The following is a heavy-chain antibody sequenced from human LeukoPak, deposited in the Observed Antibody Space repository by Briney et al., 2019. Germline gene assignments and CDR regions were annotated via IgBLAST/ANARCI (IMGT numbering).Heavy chain of an antibody. CDR1: ELTFSSYS. CDR2: ISSSSSYI. D-gene: IGHD1-26*01. CDR3: ARSGGSYWY. J-gene: IGHJ4*02. Sequence: GGSLRLACAASELTFSSYSMNWVRQAPAQGLEWVSSISSSSSYIYYADSVKGRFTISRDNAKNSLYLQMNSLRAEDTAVYYCARSGGSYWYWGQGTLVTVSS. V-gene: IGHV3-21*01.